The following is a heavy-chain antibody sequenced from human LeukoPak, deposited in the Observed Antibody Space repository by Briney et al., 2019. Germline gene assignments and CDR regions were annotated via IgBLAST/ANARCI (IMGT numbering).Heavy chain of an antibody. CDR3: ARDGQNLHQATPYYYYMDV. CDR2: ISYDGSNK. Sequence: GGSLRLSCAASGFTFSSYAMHWVRQAPGKGLEWVAVISYDGSNKYYADSVKGRFTISRDNSKNTLYLQMNSLRAEDTAVYYCARDGQNLHQATPYYYYMDVWGKGTTVTVSS. D-gene: IGHD1-26*01. J-gene: IGHJ6*03. CDR1: GFTFSSYA. V-gene: IGHV3-30*01.